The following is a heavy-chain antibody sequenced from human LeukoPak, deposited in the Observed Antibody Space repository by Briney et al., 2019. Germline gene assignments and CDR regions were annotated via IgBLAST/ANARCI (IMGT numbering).Heavy chain of an antibody. CDR2: FYIGGST. Sequence: LPGGSLRLSCAVSGFTVSANYMSWVRQAPGKGLEWVSAFYIGGSTYYADSVKGRFTISRDNSKNSVYLQMNSLRVEDTAVYYCARGDGYNFFDHWGQGTLVTVSS. CDR3: ARGDGYNFFDH. J-gene: IGHJ4*02. V-gene: IGHV3-66*01. D-gene: IGHD5-24*01. CDR1: GFTVSANY.